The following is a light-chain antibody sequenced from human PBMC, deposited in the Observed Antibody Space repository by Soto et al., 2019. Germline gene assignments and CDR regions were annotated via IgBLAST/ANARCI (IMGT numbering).Light chain of an antibody. CDR1: QSARSS. CDR3: QQYNTWTSIT. V-gene: IGKV3-15*01. J-gene: IGKJ5*01. CDR2: DVS. Sequence: EVVMTQSPATLSVSPGEGATLSCRASQSARSSLGWYQQKPGQAPSLLIYDVSIWATGIPARFNGSGSGTEFTLTISSLQSEDFAVYYCQQYNTWTSITFGQGTRLEI.